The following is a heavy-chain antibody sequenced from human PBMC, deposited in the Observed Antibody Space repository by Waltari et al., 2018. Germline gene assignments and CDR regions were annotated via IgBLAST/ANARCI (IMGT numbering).Heavy chain of an antibody. CDR2: IIPIFGTA. D-gene: IGHD2-15*01. V-gene: IGHV1-69*08. Sequence: QVQLGQYGTEVKRPGASVKVSCKASAGTFSGYAISWVRQAPGQGLQWMGRIIPIFGTANYEQKFQGRVTITEDKSTSTASMELSSMRSEDTAVYYCARDPDGGDAFDIWGQGTMVTVSS. CDR1: AGTFSGYA. J-gene: IGHJ3*02. CDR3: ARDPDGGDAFDI.